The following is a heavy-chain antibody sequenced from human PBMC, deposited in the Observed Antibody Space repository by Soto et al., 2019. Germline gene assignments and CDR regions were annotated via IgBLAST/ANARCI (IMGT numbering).Heavy chain of an antibody. Sequence: SETLSLTCTFSGGSISSYYWSWIRQPPGKGLEWIGYIYYSGSTNYNPSLKSRVTISVDTSKNQFSLKLSSVTAADTAVYYCARDLMGYSGYDGSDYWGQGTLVTVSS. CDR3: ARDLMGYSGYDGSDY. CDR2: IYYSGST. CDR1: GGSISSYY. J-gene: IGHJ4*02. D-gene: IGHD5-12*01. V-gene: IGHV4-59*01.